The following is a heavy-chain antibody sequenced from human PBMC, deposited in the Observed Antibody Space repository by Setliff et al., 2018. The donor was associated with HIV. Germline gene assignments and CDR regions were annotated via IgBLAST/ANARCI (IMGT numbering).Heavy chain of an antibody. J-gene: IGHJ6*03. CDR2: IWYDGSNK. CDR1: GSTFSNYG. Sequence: GGSLRLSCAASGSTFSNYGMHWVRQAPGKGLEWVAVIWYDGSNKYYADSVKGRFTISRDNSKNTLYLQMNSLRAEDTAVYYCARGHPSRDCYYMDVWGRGTTVTVSS. V-gene: IGHV3-33*01. CDR3: ARGHPSRDCYYMDV.